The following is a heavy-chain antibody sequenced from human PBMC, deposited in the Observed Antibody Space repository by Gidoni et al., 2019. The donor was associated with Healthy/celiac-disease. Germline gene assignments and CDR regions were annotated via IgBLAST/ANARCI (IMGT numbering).Heavy chain of an antibody. CDR3: ARGLVLLPNWFDP. D-gene: IGHD3-10*01. Sequence: QVQLVQSGAEVKKPGASVQVSCKASGYTFTSYEINLVRQATGQVLEWMGWMNPNSGTTGYAQKFQGRVTMPRNTSISTPYMELSSLRSEDTAGYYCARGLVLLPNWFDPWGQGTLVTVSS. J-gene: IGHJ5*02. V-gene: IGHV1-8*01. CDR2: MNPNSGTT. CDR1: GYTFTSYE.